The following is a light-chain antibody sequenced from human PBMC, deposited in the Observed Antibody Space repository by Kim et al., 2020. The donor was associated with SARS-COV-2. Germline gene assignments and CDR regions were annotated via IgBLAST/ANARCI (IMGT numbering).Light chain of an antibody. J-gene: IGKJ4*01. CDR1: QDVSRM. Sequence: ASVGDRVTITCRASQDVSRMLAWYQQKPGNAPKLLIYAASTLQTGVPSRFSGSGSGTEFTLTISRLQPDDFATYYCQQANSFPLSFGGGTKVDIK. V-gene: IGKV1D-12*01. CDR3: QQANSFPLS. CDR2: AAS.